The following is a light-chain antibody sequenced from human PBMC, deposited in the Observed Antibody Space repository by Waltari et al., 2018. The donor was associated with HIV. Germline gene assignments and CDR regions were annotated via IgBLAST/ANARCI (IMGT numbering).Light chain of an antibody. J-gene: IGLJ2*01. CDR3: QTPDSSGSFVV. Sequence: YELTQPSSVSVSPGQTARITCSGVALTNQYSYWYQQKPGQAPVLIIYKDIERPSGIPERFSGSSSGTTVTLTITGVQAEDEADYYCQTPDSSGSFVVFGGGTRVTVL. CDR2: KDI. CDR1: ALTNQY. V-gene: IGLV3-25*03.